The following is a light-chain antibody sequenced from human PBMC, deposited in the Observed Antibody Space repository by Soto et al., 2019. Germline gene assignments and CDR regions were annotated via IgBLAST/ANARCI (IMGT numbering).Light chain of an antibody. CDR3: QHYGISLWT. CDR2: GAS. CDR1: PSIDRIY. V-gene: IGKV3-20*01. Sequence: EIVMSQSPGTLSSSPGDRVTLSCRASPSIDRIYLAWYQQRPVQAPRPLLYGASSSSAVIPDRFSGSGSGTDFALNISVLEPAYFAVCYCQHYGISLWTFCQGTKLDIK. J-gene: IGKJ1*01.